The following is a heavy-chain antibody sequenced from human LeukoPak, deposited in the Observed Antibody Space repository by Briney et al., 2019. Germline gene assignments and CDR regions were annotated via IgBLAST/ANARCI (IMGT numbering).Heavy chain of an antibody. Sequence: GGSLRLSCAASGFTFSSYAMSWVRQAPGKGLEWVSYISSTSSTIYYADSVKGRFTISRDNSKNTLYLQMISLRAEDTAVYYCAKIPYWGQGTLVTASS. CDR2: ISSTSSTI. CDR1: GFTFSSYA. CDR3: AKIPY. D-gene: IGHD2-21*01. J-gene: IGHJ4*02. V-gene: IGHV3-23*01.